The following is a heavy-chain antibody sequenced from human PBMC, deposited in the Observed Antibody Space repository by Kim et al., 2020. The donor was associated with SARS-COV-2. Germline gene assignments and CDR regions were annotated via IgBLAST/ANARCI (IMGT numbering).Heavy chain of an antibody. D-gene: IGHD3-9*01. Sequence: YADSVKGRFTISRDNAKNSLYLQMNSLRDEDTAVYYCAGDILSGYYSDDYWGQGTLVTVSS. CDR3: AGDILSGYYSDDY. V-gene: IGHV3-48*02. J-gene: IGHJ4*02.